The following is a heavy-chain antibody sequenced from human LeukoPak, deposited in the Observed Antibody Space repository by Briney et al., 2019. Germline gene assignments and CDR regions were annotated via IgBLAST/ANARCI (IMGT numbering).Heavy chain of an antibody. CDR3: GRAFPPLRTSSAGDL. CDR2: ISGRTSHI. CDR1: GFTFSDYD. V-gene: IGHV3-21*01. Sequence: GGSLRLSCSAFGFTFSDYDVNWVRQAPGKGLEWVSSISGRTSHIYYGESVKGRFTISRDNAKNSLYLQMNSLGAEDTAVYYCGRAFPPLRTSSAGDLWGQGTLVTVSS. J-gene: IGHJ4*02. D-gene: IGHD3-16*01.